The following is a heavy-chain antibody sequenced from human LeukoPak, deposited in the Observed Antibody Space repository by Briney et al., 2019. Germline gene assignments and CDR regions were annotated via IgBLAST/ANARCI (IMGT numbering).Heavy chain of an antibody. J-gene: IGHJ5*02. CDR2: ISAYNGNT. V-gene: IGHV1-18*01. D-gene: IGHD1-1*01. Sequence: ASVKVSCKASGYTFTSFGISWVRQAPGQGLEWVEWISAYNGNTNYAQKLQGRVTMTTDTSTSTAYMELRSLRSDDTAVYYCARRLGKGTFNWFDPWGQGTLVTVSS. CDR1: GYTFTSFG. CDR3: ARRLGKGTFNWFDP.